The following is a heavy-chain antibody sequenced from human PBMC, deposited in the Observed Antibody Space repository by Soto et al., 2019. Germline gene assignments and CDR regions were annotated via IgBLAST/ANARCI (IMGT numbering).Heavy chain of an antibody. D-gene: IGHD2-15*01. CDR2: ISGSGGST. CDR3: AKDPPSRWLLRNPYFDY. Sequence: GGSLRLSCAASGFTFSSYAMSWVRQAPGKGLEWVSAISGSGGSTYYADSVKGRFTISRDNSKNTLYLQMNSLRAKDTAVYYCAKDPPSRWLLRNPYFDYWGQGTLVTVSS. V-gene: IGHV3-23*01. J-gene: IGHJ4*02. CDR1: GFTFSSYA.